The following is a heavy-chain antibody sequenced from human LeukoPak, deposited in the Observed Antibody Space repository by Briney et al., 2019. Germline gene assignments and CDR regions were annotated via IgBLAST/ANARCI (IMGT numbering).Heavy chain of an antibody. D-gene: IGHD2-21*01. CDR3: AKRPIAGSDNSSFDY. CDR2: ISGSGGST. J-gene: IGHJ4*02. Sequence: GGSLRLSCAASGFTFSSYAMSWVRQAPGKGLEWVSAISGSGGSTYYADSVKGRFTISRDNSKNTLYLQMNSLRAEDTAVYYCAKRPIAGSDNSSFDYWGQGTLVTVSS. V-gene: IGHV3-23*01. CDR1: GFTFSSYA.